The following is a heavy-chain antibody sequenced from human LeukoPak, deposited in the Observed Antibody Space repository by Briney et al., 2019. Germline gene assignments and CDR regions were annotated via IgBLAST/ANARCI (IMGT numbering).Heavy chain of an antibody. CDR2: ISSSGSTI. CDR3: ASYGGSYGSGSYYPDY. CDR1: GFTFSSYE. V-gene: IGHV3-48*03. D-gene: IGHD3-10*01. J-gene: IGHJ4*02. Sequence: GGSLRLSCAASGFTFSSYEMNWVRQAPGKGLEWVSYISSSGSTIYYADSVKGRFTISRDNAKNSLYLQMNSLRAEHTAVYYCASYGGSYGSGSYYPDYWGQGTLVTVSS.